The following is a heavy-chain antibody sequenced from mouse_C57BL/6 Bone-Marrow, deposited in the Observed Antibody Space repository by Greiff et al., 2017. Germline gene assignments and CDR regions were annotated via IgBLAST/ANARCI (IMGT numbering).Heavy chain of an antibody. V-gene: IGHV1-26*01. Sequence: EVQLHQSGPELVKPGASVKISCKASGYTFTDYYMNWVKQSHGKSLEWIGDINPNNGGTSYNQKFKGKATLTVDKSSSTAYMELRSLTSEDSAVYYCARPYYYGSSYYAMDYWGQGTSVTGSS. D-gene: IGHD1-1*01. J-gene: IGHJ4*01. CDR3: ARPYYYGSSYYAMDY. CDR1: GYTFTDYY. CDR2: INPNNGGT.